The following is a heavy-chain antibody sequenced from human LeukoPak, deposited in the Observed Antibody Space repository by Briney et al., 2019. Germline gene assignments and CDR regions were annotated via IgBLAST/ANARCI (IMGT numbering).Heavy chain of an antibody. V-gene: IGHV1-2*02. CDR3: ARGALDPETVTNYFEF. D-gene: IGHD4-17*01. CDR2: INPNSGGT. CDR1: GYTFSDHY. J-gene: IGHJ4*02. Sequence: ASVRVSYKASGYTFSDHYIQWVRQAPGQGFDWLGWINPNSGGTDYARKSRDRVTMTRDMSLSTAYMELTRLTYDDTAVYYCARGALDPETVTNYFEFWAQETLVTVSS.